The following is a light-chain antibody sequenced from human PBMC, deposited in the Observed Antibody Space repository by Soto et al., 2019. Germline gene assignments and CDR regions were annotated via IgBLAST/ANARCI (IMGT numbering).Light chain of an antibody. J-gene: IGKJ1*01. CDR2: EAS. Sequence: DIQMTQSPSTLSGSVGERVTITCRASQTISSWLAWYQQKPGKAPKLLIYEASRLESGVPSRFSGSGSGTEFTLTISSLQPDDFATYYCQQYNSYPWTFGQGTKVDI. V-gene: IGKV1-5*03. CDR3: QQYNSYPWT. CDR1: QTISSW.